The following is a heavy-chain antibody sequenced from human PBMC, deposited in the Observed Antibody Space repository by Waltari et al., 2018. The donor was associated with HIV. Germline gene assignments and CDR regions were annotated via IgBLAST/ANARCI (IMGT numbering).Heavy chain of an antibody. CDR2: ISYSGST. D-gene: IGHD6-19*01. V-gene: IGHV4-39*01. CDR1: GGSISSSPYC. CDR3: ARLNSGWPRWFDP. J-gene: IGHJ5*02. Sequence: QVQLQESGPGLVKPSETLSLTCSVSGGSISSSPYCWGWIPQPPGKGLEWIGGISYSGSTDYNPSLQSRVTISVDMSKNRFSLKLSSVTAADTAVYYCARLNSGWPRWFDPWGQGTLVTVSS.